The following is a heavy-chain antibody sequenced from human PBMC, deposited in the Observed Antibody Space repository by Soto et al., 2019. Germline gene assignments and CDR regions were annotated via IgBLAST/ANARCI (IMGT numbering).Heavy chain of an antibody. V-gene: IGHV4-30-4*01. CDR1: GGSNSSGGYY. CDR3: ASSDNALALRGLDV. Sequence: VQLQESGPGLVKPSQTLSLTCAVSGGSNSSGGYYWSWIRQPPGKGLEWIGYIHYSGSTYYKPSLKSRVAISVDTSKNQFSLKLSSVTAADTAVYYCASSDNALALRGLDVWGQGTTVTVSS. CDR2: IHYSGST. J-gene: IGHJ6*02. D-gene: IGHD2-15*01.